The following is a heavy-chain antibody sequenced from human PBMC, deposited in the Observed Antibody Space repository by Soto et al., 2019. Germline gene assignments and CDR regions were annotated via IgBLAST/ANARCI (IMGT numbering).Heavy chain of an antibody. CDR2: IYYSGST. D-gene: IGHD6-6*01. V-gene: IGHV4-59*08. Sequence: SETLSLTCTVSGGSISSYYWSWIRQPPGKGLEWIGYIYYSGSTNYNPSLKSRVTISVDTSKNQFSLKLSSVTAADTAVYYCARLRVAARGRMDNWFDPWGQGTLVTVSS. J-gene: IGHJ5*02. CDR1: GGSISSYY. CDR3: ARLRVAARGRMDNWFDP.